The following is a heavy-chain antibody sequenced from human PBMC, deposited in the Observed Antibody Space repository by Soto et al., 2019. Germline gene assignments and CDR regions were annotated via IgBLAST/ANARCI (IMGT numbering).Heavy chain of an antibody. D-gene: IGHD6-19*01. CDR3: ARDRKAVARDYYYYVMDV. CDR2: IIPIFGTA. CDR1: GGTFSSYA. Sequence: SLKVSCKASGGTFSSYAISWVRQAPGQGREWMGGIIPIFGTANYAQKFQGRVTITADESTSTADMELSSLRSEDTAVYYCARDRKAVARDYYYYVMDVWGKGITVTVYS. J-gene: IGHJ6*04. V-gene: IGHV1-69*13.